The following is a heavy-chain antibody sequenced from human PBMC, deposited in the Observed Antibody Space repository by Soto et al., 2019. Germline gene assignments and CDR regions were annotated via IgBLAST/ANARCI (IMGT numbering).Heavy chain of an antibody. J-gene: IGHJ4*02. D-gene: IGHD3-3*01. CDR1: GLYLTTSGVG. Sequence: QIALKESGPRGGKPTETLPLTCTLSGLYLTTSGVGVGWCRQSQVKTPKGLALTYWDDDKRYSTSLKSRLTSTQEAANNPVALTTANADSAYTATYYCAHRVLRTVFGLVTTTAIHFAFWGRGTPVAVSS. CDR2: TYWDDDK. CDR3: AHRVLRTVFGLVTTTAIHFAF. V-gene: IGHV2-5*02.